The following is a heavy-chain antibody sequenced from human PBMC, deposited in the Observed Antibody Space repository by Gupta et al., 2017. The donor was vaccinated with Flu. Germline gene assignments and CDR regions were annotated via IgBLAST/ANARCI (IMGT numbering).Heavy chain of an antibody. V-gene: IGHV3-23*01. Sequence: EVQLLESGGGLVQPGGSLRLSCAASGFTFSSYAMSWVRQAPGKGLEWVSAISGSGGSTYYADSVKGRFTISRDNSKNTLYLQMNSLRAEDTAVYYCAKDIPQGRFLESRYYYGMDVWGQGTTVTVSS. D-gene: IGHD3-3*01. CDR3: AKDIPQGRFLESRYYYGMDV. J-gene: IGHJ6*02. CDR1: GFTFSSYA. CDR2: ISGSGGST.